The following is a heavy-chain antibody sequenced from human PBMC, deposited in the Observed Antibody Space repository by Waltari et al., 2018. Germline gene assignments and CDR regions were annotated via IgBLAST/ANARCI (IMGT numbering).Heavy chain of an antibody. V-gene: IGHV1-69*04. CDR3: ARGTTRQWPPEMYYYGMDV. CDR2: IIPILGIA. CDR1: GGTFSSYA. J-gene: IGHJ6*02. D-gene: IGHD6-19*01. Sequence: QVQLVQSGAEVKKPGSSVKVSCKASGGTFSSYAISWVRQAPGQGLEWMGRIIPILGIANYAQKFQGRVTITADKSTSTAYMELSSLRSEDTAVYYCARGTTRQWPPEMYYYGMDVWGQGTTVTVSS.